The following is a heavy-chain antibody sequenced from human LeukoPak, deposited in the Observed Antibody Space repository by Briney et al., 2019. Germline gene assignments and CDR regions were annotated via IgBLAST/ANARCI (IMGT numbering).Heavy chain of an antibody. CDR3: VKGGGYPTYYFDY. CDR2: IYYSGST. V-gene: IGHV4-59*01. J-gene: IGHJ4*02. Sequence: PSETLSLTCTVSGGSISSYYWSWIRQPPGKGLEWIGYIYYSGSTNYNPSLKSRVTISVDTSKNQFSLKLSSVTAADTAVYYCVKGGGYPTYYFDYGGQGTLVTVP. D-gene: IGHD2-15*01. CDR1: GGSISSYY.